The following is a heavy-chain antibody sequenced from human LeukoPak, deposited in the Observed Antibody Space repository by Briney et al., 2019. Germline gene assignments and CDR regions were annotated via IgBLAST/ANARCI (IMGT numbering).Heavy chain of an antibody. J-gene: IGHJ6*02. Sequence: PGRSLRLSCAASGFTFSSYAMHWVCQAPGKGLEWVAVISYDGSNKYYADSVKGRFTISRDNSKNTLYLQMNSLRAEDTAVYYCARSEMTNQFDYYYGMDVWGQGTTVTVSS. D-gene: IGHD4-11*01. V-gene: IGHV3-30-3*01. CDR1: GFTFSSYA. CDR3: ARSEMTNQFDYYYGMDV. CDR2: ISYDGSNK.